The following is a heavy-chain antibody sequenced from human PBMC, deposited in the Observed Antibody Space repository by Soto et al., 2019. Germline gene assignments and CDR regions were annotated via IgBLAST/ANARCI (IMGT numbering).Heavy chain of an antibody. Sequence: EVQLVESGGGLVKPGGSLRLSCAASGFTFSNAWMNWVRQAPGKGLEWVGRIKSKTDGGTTDYAAPVKGRFTISRDDSKNTLYLQMNSLKTEDTAVYYCTTERYDFWSGYPPGDAFDIWGQGTMVTVSS. J-gene: IGHJ3*02. V-gene: IGHV3-15*07. D-gene: IGHD3-3*01. CDR1: GFTFSNAW. CDR2: IKSKTDGGTT. CDR3: TTERYDFWSGYPPGDAFDI.